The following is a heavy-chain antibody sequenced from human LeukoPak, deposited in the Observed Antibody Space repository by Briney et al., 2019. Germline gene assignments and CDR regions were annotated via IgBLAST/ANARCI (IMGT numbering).Heavy chain of an antibody. J-gene: IGHJ1*01. V-gene: IGHV7-4-1*02. CDR2: INTNTGNP. CDR1: GYTFTSYA. D-gene: IGHD4-17*01. Sequence: ASVKVSCKASGYTFTSYAMNWVRQAPGQGLEWMRWINTNTGNPTYAQGFTGRFVFSLDTSVSTAYLQISSLKAEDTAVYYCARGGYGDYVEYFQHWGQGTLVTVSS. CDR3: ARGGYGDYVEYFQH.